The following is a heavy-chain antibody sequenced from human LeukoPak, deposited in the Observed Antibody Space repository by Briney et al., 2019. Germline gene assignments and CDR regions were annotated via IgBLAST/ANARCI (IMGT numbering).Heavy chain of an antibody. CDR2: IYPSGST. CDR1: GGSISGGSYY. CDR3: AREQQLPPIYYYYMDV. Sequence: SQTLSLTCTVSGGSISGGSYYWNWIRQPAEKGLEWIGRIYPSGSTNSNPSLRSRVTISVDTSKNQFSLKLTSVTAADTAVYYCAREQQLPPIYYYYMDVWGKGTTVTVSS. J-gene: IGHJ6*03. V-gene: IGHV4-61*02. D-gene: IGHD6-13*01.